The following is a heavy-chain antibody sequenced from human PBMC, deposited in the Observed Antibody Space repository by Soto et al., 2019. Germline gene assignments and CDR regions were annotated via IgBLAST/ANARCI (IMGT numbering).Heavy chain of an antibody. D-gene: IGHD3-9*01. CDR2: INAGNGNT. CDR1: GYTFTSYA. J-gene: IGHJ4*02. Sequence: ASVKVSCKASGYTFTSYAMHWVRQAPGQRLEWMGWINAGNGNTKYSQKFQGRVTITRDTSASTAYMELSSLRSEDTAVYYCARNPVLRYFDWSLDYWGQGNLVTVSS. V-gene: IGHV1-3*01. CDR3: ARNPVLRYFDWSLDY.